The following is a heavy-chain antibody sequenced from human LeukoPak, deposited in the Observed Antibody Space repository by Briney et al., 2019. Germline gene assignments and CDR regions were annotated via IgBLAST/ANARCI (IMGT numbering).Heavy chain of an antibody. CDR1: GYTFTTYG. V-gene: IGHV1-18*01. D-gene: IGHD2-2*01. J-gene: IGHJ5*02. CDR3: ARIACSSSSCTYSGRRRVRGGSLDP. Sequence: GASVTVSCKASGYTFTTYGISWVRQAPGHGLEWMGWISSYNGNTSYAEKLQGRITMTKDTSTSTAYLELRSLRSDDTAVYYCARIACSSSSCTYSGRRRVRGGSLDPWGQGTLVTVPS. CDR2: ISSYNGNT.